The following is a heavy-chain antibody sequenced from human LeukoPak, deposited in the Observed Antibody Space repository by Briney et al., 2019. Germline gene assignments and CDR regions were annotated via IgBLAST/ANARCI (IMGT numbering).Heavy chain of an antibody. Sequence: GGSLRLSCAASGFTFSDYSMNWVRKAPGKGLKWISYIGIDSGNTNYADSVKGRFTISGDKAKNSLYLQMHTLRVEDTAVYYCARDYKYAFYNWGQGTLVTVCS. D-gene: IGHD5-24*01. J-gene: IGHJ4*02. CDR3: ARDYKYAFYN. CDR1: GFTFSDYS. V-gene: IGHV3-48*01. CDR2: IGIDSGNT.